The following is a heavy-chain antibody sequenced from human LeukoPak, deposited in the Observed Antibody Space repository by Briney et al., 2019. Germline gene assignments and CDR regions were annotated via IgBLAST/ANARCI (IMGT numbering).Heavy chain of an antibody. CDR2: IKQDGSEK. Sequence: PGGSLRLSCAASGFTFSSYWMIWVRQAPGKGLEWVANIKQDGSEKYYVDSVKGRFTISRDNSKNTLYLQMNSLRAEDTAVYYCAKDDVVPAAQFDYWGQGTLVTVSS. CDR3: AKDDVVPAAQFDY. D-gene: IGHD2-2*01. CDR1: GFTFSSYW. V-gene: IGHV3-7*03. J-gene: IGHJ4*02.